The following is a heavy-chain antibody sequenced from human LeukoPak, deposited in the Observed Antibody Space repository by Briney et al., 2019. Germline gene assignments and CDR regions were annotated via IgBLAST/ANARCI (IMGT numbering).Heavy chain of an antibody. Sequence: ASVTVSCKASGYTFTSYYMHWVRQAPGQGLEWMGIINRSGGSTSYAQKFQGRVTMTRNTSTSTVYMDLSSLRSEDTAVYYCARGYSGSYYSFDYWGQGTLVTVSS. CDR3: ARGYSGSYYSFDY. CDR1: GYTFTSYY. CDR2: INRSGGST. J-gene: IGHJ4*02. D-gene: IGHD1-26*01. V-gene: IGHV1-46*01.